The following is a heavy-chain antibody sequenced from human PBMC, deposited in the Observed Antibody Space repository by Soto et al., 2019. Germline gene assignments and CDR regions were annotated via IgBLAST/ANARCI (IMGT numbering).Heavy chain of an antibody. V-gene: IGHV1-3*01. CDR1: GYTFTSYA. Sequence: ASVKVSCKASGYTFTSYAMHWVRQAPGQRLEWMGWINAGNGNTKYSQKFQGRVTITRDTSASTAYMELSSLRSEDTAVYYCGRDPVWIQLWNRGALQYYYYGMDVWGQGTTVTVSS. D-gene: IGHD5-18*01. CDR2: INAGNGNT. CDR3: GRDPVWIQLWNRGALQYYYYGMDV. J-gene: IGHJ6*02.